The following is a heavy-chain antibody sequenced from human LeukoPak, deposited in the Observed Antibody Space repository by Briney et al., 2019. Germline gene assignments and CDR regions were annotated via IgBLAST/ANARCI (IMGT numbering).Heavy chain of an antibody. CDR2: ISYDGSNK. V-gene: IGHV3-30*18. CDR1: GFTFSSYG. J-gene: IGHJ2*01. D-gene: IGHD2-21*02. CDR3: AKEYLVVVTAIWYFDL. Sequence: GGSLRLSCAASGFTFSSYGMHWVRQAPGKGLEWVAVISYDGSNKYYADSVKGRFTISRDNSKNTLYLQMNGLRAEDTAVYYCAKEYLVVVTAIWYFDLWGRGPLVTVSS.